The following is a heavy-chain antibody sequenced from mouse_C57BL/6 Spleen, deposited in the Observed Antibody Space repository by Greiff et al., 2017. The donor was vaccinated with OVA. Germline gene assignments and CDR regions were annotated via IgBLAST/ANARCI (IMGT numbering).Heavy chain of an antibody. CDR3: ARSGVYYDYDEGFDV. D-gene: IGHD2-4*01. Sequence: VQLQQSGPGLVQPSQSLSITCTVSGFSLTSYGVHWVRQSPGKGLEWLGVIWSGGRTDYNAAFISRLSISKDNSKSQVFFKMNSLQADDTAIYYCARSGVYYDYDEGFDVWGTGTTVTVSS. V-gene: IGHV2-2*01. J-gene: IGHJ1*03. CDR2: IWSGGRT. CDR1: GFSLTSYG.